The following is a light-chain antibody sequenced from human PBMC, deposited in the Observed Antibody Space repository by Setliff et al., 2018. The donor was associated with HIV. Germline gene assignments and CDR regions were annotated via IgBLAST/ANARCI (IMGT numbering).Light chain of an antibody. J-gene: IGLJ1*01. CDR2: GVD. CDR3: CSYAGSSTYV. V-gene: IGLV2-11*01. Sequence: QSALAQPRSVSGSRGQSITFSCTGTSSDIGAYDYVSWYQQHPGKAPKLITYGVDKRPSGVPTRFSGFKSGNTASLTIYGLQPEDEADYFCCSYAGSSTYVFGTGTKVT. CDR1: SSDIGAYDY.